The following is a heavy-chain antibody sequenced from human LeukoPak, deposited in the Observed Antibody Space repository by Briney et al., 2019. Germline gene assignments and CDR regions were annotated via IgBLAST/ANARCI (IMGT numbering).Heavy chain of an antibody. CDR3: ARDWSFMVRGSCGY. Sequence: PGGSLRLSCAASGFTFSSYAMSWVRQAPGKGLEWVANIKQDGSEKYYVDSVKGRFTISRDNAKNSLYLQMNSLRAEDTAVYYCARDWSFMVRGSCGYWGQGTLVTVSS. CDR2: IKQDGSEK. J-gene: IGHJ4*02. D-gene: IGHD3-10*01. V-gene: IGHV3-7*01. CDR1: GFTFSSYA.